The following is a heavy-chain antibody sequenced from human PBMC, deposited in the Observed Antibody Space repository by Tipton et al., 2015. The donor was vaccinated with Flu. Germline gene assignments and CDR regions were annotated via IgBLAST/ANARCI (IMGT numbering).Heavy chain of an antibody. CDR2: IYYSGST. V-gene: IGHV4-61*08. CDR1: GGSISSGGYY. Sequence: TLSLTCTVSGGSISSGGYYWSWIRQHPGKGLEWIGYIYYSGSTNYNPSLKSRVTISVDTSKNQFSLKLSSVTAADTAVYYCARDRGHYYDSSGEGYFDYWGQGTLVTVSS. J-gene: IGHJ4*02. D-gene: IGHD3-22*01. CDR3: ARDRGHYYDSSGEGYFDY.